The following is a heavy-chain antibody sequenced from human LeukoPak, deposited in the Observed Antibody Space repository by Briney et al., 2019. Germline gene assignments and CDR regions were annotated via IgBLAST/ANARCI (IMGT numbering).Heavy chain of an antibody. CDR3: AKDPGWGGY. D-gene: IGHD3-16*01. V-gene: IGHV3-23*01. J-gene: IGHJ4*02. CDR2: ISGSGDST. Sequence: GGSLRLSCGAPGFTFSNYAMTWVRQAPGKGLEWVSSISGSGDSTYYADSVKGRFTISRDNSKNTLYLQMNSLRAEDTAVYYCAKDPGWGGYWGQGTLVTVSS. CDR1: GFTFSNYA.